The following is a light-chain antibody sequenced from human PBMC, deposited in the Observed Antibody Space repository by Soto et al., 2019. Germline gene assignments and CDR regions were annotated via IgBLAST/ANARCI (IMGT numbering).Light chain of an antibody. CDR2: DTS. V-gene: IGKV1-5*01. CDR1: QYISSW. J-gene: IGKJ1*01. CDR3: QQYNTYRWT. Sequence: DIQITQSPSTLSASVVARATIAFPASQYISSWLAWYQQKPGTAPRLLIYDTSNLEDGVPSTFSGSGSGTDFTHTVSSLQPDDAVTYACQQYNTYRWTVGEGTRVEI.